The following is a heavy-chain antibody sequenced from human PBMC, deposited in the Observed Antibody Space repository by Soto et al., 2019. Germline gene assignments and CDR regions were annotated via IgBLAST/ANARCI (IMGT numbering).Heavy chain of an antibody. V-gene: IGHV5-10-1*01. J-gene: IGHJ6*02. CDR1: GYNFTSYR. Sequence: GESLKISCKGSGYNFTSYRIYWVRQMPGKGLEWMGRIDPSDSYTNYSPSFQGHVTISADKAINTAYLQWSSLKASDTAMYYCARRKYCSTSSCYADYYYGMDVWGQGTTVTVSS. CDR2: IDPSDSYT. CDR3: ARRKYCSTSSCYADYYYGMDV. D-gene: IGHD2-2*01.